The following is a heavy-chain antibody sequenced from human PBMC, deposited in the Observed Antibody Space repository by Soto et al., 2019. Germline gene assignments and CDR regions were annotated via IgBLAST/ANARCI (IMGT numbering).Heavy chain of an antibody. CDR3: AAPICYHGMDV. CDR2: IYPGDSDT. CDR1: GYTFTNYW. D-gene: IGHD3-16*01. Sequence: GESLKISCKGSGYTFTNYWIGWVRQMPGKGLEWMGIIYPGDSDTKYNPSFQGQVTISADNSIPTTYLQWCSLQASDTVIYYCAAPICYHGMDVWGQGTTVTVSS. V-gene: IGHV5-51*01. J-gene: IGHJ6*02.